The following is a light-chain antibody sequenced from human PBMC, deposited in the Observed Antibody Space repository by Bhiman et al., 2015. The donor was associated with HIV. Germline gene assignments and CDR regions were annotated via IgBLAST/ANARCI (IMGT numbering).Light chain of an antibody. Sequence: QSALTQPASVSGSPGQSITISCTGTSSDVGGYNYVSWFQQHPGKAPKLMIYDVSNRPAGVSSRFSGSKSGNTASLTISGLQAEDEANYYCCSYAPVSTYVFGTGTKVTVL. V-gene: IGLV2-14*03. CDR2: DVS. J-gene: IGLJ1*01. CDR1: SSDVGGYNY. CDR3: CSYAPVSTYV.